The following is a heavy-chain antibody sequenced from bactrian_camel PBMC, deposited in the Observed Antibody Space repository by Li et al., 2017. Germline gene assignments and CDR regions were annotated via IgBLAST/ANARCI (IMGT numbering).Heavy chain of an antibody. D-gene: IGHD4*01. CDR3: AASASFILTPRFYRLESSDYPY. V-gene: IGHV3S55*01. J-gene: IGHJ4*01. Sequence: HVQLVESGGGSVQAGGSLRLSCSASGYGTWGPNCMAWFRQAPGKEREGVAAIVSDGSTEYADSVKTRFTISRDNAKNIAYLQMNSLKPEDTAMYYCAASASFILTPRFYRLESSDYPYRGQGTQVTVS. CDR1: GYGTWGPNC. CDR2: IVSDGST.